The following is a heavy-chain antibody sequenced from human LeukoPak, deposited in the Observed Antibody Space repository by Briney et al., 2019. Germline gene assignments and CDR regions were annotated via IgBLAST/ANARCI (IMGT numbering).Heavy chain of an antibody. CDR3: ARDGYYGSGVYGMDV. V-gene: IGHV4-31*03. J-gene: IGHJ6*04. D-gene: IGHD3-10*01. Sequence: SQTLSLTCTVSGGSISSGGYYWSWIRQHPGKGLEWIGYIYYSGSTYYNPSLKSRVTISVDTSKNQFSLKLSSVTAADTAVYYCARDGYYGSGVYGMDVWGKGKSVTVSS. CDR1: GGSISSGGYY. CDR2: IYYSGST.